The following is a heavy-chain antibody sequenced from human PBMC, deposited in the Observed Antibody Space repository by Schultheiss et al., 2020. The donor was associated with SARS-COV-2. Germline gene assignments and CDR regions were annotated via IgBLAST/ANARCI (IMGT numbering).Heavy chain of an antibody. V-gene: IGHV4-31*03. Sequence: SETLSLTCTVSGGSISSGGYYWSWIRQHPGKGLEWIGYIYYSGSTFYNPSLKSRVTISVDTSKNQFSLKLSSVTAADTAVYYCARWNDFLTGTFDYWGQGTLVTVSS. CDR2: IYYSGST. J-gene: IGHJ4*02. CDR1: GGSISSGGYY. D-gene: IGHD3-9*01. CDR3: ARWNDFLTGTFDY.